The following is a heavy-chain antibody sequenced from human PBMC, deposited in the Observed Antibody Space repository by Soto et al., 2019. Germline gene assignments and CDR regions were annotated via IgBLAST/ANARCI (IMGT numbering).Heavy chain of an antibody. J-gene: IGHJ4*02. CDR3: ARTYCSSTSCYELREFDY. CDR1: GYTFTSYG. Sequence: GASVKVSCKASGYTFTSYGISWVRQAPGQGLEWMGWISAYNGNTNYAQKLQGRVTMTTDTSTSTAYMELRSLRSDDTAVYYCARTYCSSTSCYELREFDYWGQGTLVTVSS. CDR2: ISAYNGNT. D-gene: IGHD2-2*01. V-gene: IGHV1-18*01.